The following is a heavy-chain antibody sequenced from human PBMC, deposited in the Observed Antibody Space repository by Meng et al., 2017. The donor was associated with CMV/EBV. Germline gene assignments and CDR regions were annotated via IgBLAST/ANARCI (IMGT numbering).Heavy chain of an antibody. CDR2: ISSDGSNT. CDR1: GFRFSIYA. D-gene: IGHD4-17*01. V-gene: IGHV3-64*02. CDR3: ARVHFGDYGMDY. J-gene: IGHJ4*02. Sequence: GESLKISCAASGFRFSIYAMYWVRQAPGKGLEFVSLISSDGSNTYYRDSVKGRFTISRDNSKNTVYLQMGSLRAEDTAVYYCARVHFGDYGMDYWGQGTLVTVSS.